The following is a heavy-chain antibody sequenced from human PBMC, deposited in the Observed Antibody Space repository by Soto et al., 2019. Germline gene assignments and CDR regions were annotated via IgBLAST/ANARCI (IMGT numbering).Heavy chain of an antibody. V-gene: IGHV4-39*01. CDR1: GGSISNDNYY. Sequence: PSETLSLTCTVSGGSISNDNYYWGWIRQSPGKGLEWIGSLYYSGSTYYSPSLKSRVTISVDTSENQFSLKLTSVTAADTAVYYCARRVARGVYRDYFDSWGQGTLVTVSS. J-gene: IGHJ4*02. CDR2: LYYSGST. D-gene: IGHD3-10*01. CDR3: ARRVARGVYRDYFDS.